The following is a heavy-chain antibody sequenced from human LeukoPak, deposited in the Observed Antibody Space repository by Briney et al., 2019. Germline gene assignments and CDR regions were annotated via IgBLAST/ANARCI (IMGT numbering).Heavy chain of an antibody. CDR3: ARARRTGEGDY. J-gene: IGHJ4*02. Sequence: PGGSLRLFCAASGFTFDDYAMHWVRQAPGKGLEWVSVISGDGGSTSYADSVKGRFTVSRDNAKNSLYMQMNSLRAEDTAVYYCARARRTGEGDYWGQGTLVTVSS. CDR2: ISGDGGST. CDR1: GFTFDDYA. V-gene: IGHV3-43*02. D-gene: IGHD1-26*01.